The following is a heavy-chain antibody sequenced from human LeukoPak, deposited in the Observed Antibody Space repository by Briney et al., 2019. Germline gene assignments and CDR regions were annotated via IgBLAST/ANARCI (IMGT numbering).Heavy chain of an antibody. D-gene: IGHD3-22*01. V-gene: IGHV1-18*01. CDR2: ISAYNGST. CDR3: ARVITMIVVVGNWFDP. CDR1: GYTFTSYG. Sequence: VASVKVSCKSSGYTFTSYGISWVRQAPGQGLEWMGWISAYNGSTNYAQKLQGRVTMTTDTSTSTAYMELRSLRSDDTAVYYCARVITMIVVVGNWFDPWGQGTLVTVSS. J-gene: IGHJ5*02.